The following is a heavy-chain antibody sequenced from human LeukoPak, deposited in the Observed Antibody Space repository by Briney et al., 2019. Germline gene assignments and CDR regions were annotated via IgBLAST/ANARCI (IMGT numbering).Heavy chain of an antibody. J-gene: IGHJ4*02. V-gene: IGHV4-4*07. D-gene: IGHD1-1*01. CDR1: GGSISSYY. CDR3: ARDRGTWNDDGFDY. Sequence: SETLSLTCTVSGGSISSYYWSWIRQPAGKGLEWIGRIYISGSTNYNPSLKNRVTMSVDTSKNQFSLKLSSVTAADTAVYYCARDRGTWNDDGFDYWGQGTLVTVSS. CDR2: IYISGST.